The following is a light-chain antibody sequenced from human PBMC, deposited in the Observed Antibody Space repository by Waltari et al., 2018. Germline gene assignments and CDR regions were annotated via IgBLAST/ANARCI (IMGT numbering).Light chain of an antibody. J-gene: IGKJ2*01. V-gene: IGKV1-39*01. CDR3: EQSNITPPDT. Sequence: IQLSQDPSSLGASVGDGDTITCRASQRISTFLSWYQQKLRSAPTLVIYVGYSLQSGVPSTIRGSGAGTDFNLTISSRQPEDVATYYCEQSNITPPDTFGQGTKVEIK. CDR2: VGY. CDR1: QRISTF.